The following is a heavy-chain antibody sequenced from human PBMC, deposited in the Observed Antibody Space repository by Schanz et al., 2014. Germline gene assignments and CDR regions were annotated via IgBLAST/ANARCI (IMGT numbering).Heavy chain of an antibody. CDR2: INPNSGTT. CDR1: GYTFSSYG. J-gene: IGHJ6*03. Sequence: QVQLVQSGAEVKKPGASVKVSCKASGYTFSSYGITWVRQAPGQGLEWMGWINPNSGTTNYAQKFQGWVTMTRDTSTSTAYMELTSLRSEDTAVYYCAGTYCSSTSCYTGYYYMDVWGKGTTVTVSS. V-gene: IGHV1-18*01. CDR3: AGTYCSSTSCYTGYYYMDV. D-gene: IGHD2-2*02.